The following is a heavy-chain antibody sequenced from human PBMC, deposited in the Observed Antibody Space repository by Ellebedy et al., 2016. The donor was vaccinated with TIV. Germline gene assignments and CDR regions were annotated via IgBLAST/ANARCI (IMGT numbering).Heavy chain of an antibody. J-gene: IGHJ3*02. CDR3: AKHSSITMVEEDAFDI. D-gene: IGHD3-10*01. Sequence: MPSETLSLTCTVSGGSISSSSYYWGWIRQPPGKGLEWIGSIYSSGSTYYNPSLKSRVTISVDTSRNQFSLKVTSVTAADTAVYYCAKHSSITMVEEDAFDIWGQGTMVTVSS. V-gene: IGHV4-39*01. CDR1: GGSISSSSYY. CDR2: IYSSGST.